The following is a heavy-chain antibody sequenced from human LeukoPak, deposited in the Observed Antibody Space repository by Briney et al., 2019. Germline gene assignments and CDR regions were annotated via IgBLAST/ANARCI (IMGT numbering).Heavy chain of an antibody. D-gene: IGHD5/OR15-5a*01. CDR1: GFSLSTSGMC. CDR3: SRTFGYTVSSAGNYYTMDV. V-gene: IGHV2-70*17. J-gene: IGHJ6*02. CDR2: IDWDDDK. Sequence: ESGPTLVKDTQTLTLTCTFSGFSLSTSGMCVSWIRQTPGKALEWLARIDWDDDKFYSTSLKTRLSIFKDTSKNQVVLAMTNMDPVDTVTYYCSRTFGYTVSSAGNYYTMDVWGQGTTVTVSS.